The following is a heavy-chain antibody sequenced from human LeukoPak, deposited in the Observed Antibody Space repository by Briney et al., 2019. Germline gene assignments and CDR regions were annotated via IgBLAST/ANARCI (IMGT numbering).Heavy chain of an antibody. J-gene: IGHJ4*02. V-gene: IGHV3-23*01. D-gene: IGHD1/OR15-1a*01. CDR1: GFTLRAYA. CDR3: AKWITTGPRGFDY. CDR2: ISNNGGRT. Sequence: QSGGSLRLSCVASGFTLRAYAMSWVRQAPGKGLEWVSYISNNGGRTDYADSVKGRFDISRDNSKNTLSLQMNSLRADDTAVYYCAKWITTGPRGFDYRGQGSLVTVSS.